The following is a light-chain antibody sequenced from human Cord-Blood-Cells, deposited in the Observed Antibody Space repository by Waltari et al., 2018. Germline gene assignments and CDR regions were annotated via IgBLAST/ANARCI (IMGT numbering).Light chain of an antibody. V-gene: IGKV1-39*01. CDR3: QQSYSTPPT. CDR1: QSISSY. CDR2: AAS. Sequence: DLQMPQSRSSLSVSVGDGLTLTCRAKQSISSYLNWYQQKPGKAPKLLIYAASSLQSGVPSRFSGSGSGTDFTLTISSLQPEDFATYYCQQSYSTPPTFGGGTKVEIK. J-gene: IGKJ4*01.